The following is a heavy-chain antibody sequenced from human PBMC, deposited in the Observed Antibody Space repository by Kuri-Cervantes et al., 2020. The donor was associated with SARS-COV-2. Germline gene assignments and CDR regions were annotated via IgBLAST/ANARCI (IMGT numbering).Heavy chain of an antibody. CDR1: GFTFSSYW. D-gene: IGHD4-17*01. CDR3: ARSPGDGDYDPFDY. Sequence: GVLKISCAASGFTFSSYWMSWVRQAPGKGLEWAANIKQDGSEKYYVDSVKGRFTISRDNAKNSLYLQMNSLRAEDTAVYYCARSPGDGDYDPFDYWGQGTLVTVSS. CDR2: IKQDGSEK. J-gene: IGHJ4*02. V-gene: IGHV3-7*01.